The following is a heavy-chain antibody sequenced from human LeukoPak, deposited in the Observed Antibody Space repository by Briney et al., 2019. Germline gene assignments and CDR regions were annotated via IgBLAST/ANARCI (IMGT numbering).Heavy chain of an antibody. J-gene: IGHJ4*02. CDR2: INHSRNT. CDR3: ARLRSYRYSGSYPFDY. Sequence: SETLSLTCGVYGGSFSGYYWSWIRQPPGKGLEWIGEINHSRNTNYNPSLKSRVTISVDTSKNQFSLKLSSVTAADTAVYYCARLRSYRYSGSYPFDYWGQGTLVTVSS. CDR1: GGSFSGYY. V-gene: IGHV4-34*01. D-gene: IGHD1-26*01.